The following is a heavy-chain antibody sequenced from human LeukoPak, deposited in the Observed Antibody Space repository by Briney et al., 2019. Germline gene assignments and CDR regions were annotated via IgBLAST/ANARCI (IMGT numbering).Heavy chain of an antibody. D-gene: IGHD3-10*01. CDR3: ARRVWFGEGPQFDP. Sequence: SETLSLTCTVSGGSISSSSYYWGWIRQPPGKGLEWIGSIYYSGSTYYNPSLKSRVTISVDTSKNQFSLKLSSVTAADTAVYYCARRVWFGEGPQFDPWGQGTLVTVSS. CDR2: IYYSGST. V-gene: IGHV4-39*01. CDR1: GGSISSSSYY. J-gene: IGHJ5*02.